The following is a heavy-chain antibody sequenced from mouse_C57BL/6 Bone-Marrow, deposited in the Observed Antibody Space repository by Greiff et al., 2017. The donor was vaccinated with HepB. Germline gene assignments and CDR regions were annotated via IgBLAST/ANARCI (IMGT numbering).Heavy chain of an antibody. CDR1: GFTFSNYW. V-gene: IGHV6-3*01. D-gene: IGHD2-3*01. CDR2: IRLKSDNYAT. CDR3: TGVTTFVDY. Sequence: DVMLVESGGGLVQPGGSMKLSCVASGFTFSNYWMNWVRQSPEKGLEWVAQIRLKSDNYATHYAESVKGRFTISRDDSKSSVYLQMNNLRAEDTGIYYCTGVTTFVDYWGQGTSVTVSS. J-gene: IGHJ4*01.